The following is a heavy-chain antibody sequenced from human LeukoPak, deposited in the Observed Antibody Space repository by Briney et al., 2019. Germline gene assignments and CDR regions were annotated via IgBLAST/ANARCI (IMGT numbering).Heavy chain of an antibody. CDR2: INPNSGGT. V-gene: IGHV1-2*02. CDR3: ARGGSPIFYYYIDV. CDR1: GYTFTDYF. D-gene: IGHD2-21*01. Sequence: ASVKVSSKASGYTFTDYFMHWVRQAPGQGLEWMGWINPNSGGTNYAQRFQGRVTMTRDTSITTAYMELSRLRSDDTAVYYCARGGSPIFYYYIDVWGKGTTVTISS. J-gene: IGHJ6*03.